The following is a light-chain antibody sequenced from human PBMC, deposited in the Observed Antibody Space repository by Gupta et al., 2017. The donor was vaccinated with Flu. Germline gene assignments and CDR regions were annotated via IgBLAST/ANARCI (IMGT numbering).Light chain of an antibody. J-gene: IGKJ1*01. CDR1: PSVSSN. CDR3: QSYNYWPAWT. Sequence: EIVMTQPPATLSVSPGERATISCRASPSVSSNLARYQQKPGQAPRLLIYGASTRATGIPARFSGSGYGTEFTLTISILQLEPFAVYTCQSYNYWPAWTFGQGTKVEIK. V-gene: IGKV3-15*01. CDR2: GAS.